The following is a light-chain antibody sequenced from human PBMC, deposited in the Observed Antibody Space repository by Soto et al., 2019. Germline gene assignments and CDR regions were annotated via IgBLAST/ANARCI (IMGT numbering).Light chain of an antibody. J-gene: IGKJ4*01. CDR1: QGITNY. Sequence: DIQMTQSPSSLSASVGDRVTITCRASQGITNYLAWYQQKPGKVPKLLMYAASTLQSGVPSRFSVSGSGTDFTLTISGLQPEDVATYYCQKFNSAPLTFGGGTKVEIK. CDR3: QKFNSAPLT. V-gene: IGKV1-27*01. CDR2: AAS.